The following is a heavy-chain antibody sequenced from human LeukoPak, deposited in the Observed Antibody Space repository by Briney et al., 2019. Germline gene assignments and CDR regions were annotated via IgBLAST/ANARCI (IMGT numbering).Heavy chain of an antibody. CDR2: IYYSGST. CDR1: GGSISSYY. D-gene: IGHD1-7*01. V-gene: IGHV4-59*01. J-gene: IGHJ5*02. Sequence: PSETLSLTCTVSGGSISSYYWSWIRQPPGKGLEWIGYIYYSGSTNYNPSLKSRVTISVDTSKNRFSLKLSSVTAADTAVYYCARAITGTTRWFDPWGQGTLVTVSS. CDR3: ARAITGTTRWFDP.